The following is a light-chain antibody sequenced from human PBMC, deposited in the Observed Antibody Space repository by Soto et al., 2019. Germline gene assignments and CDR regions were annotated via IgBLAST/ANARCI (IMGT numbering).Light chain of an antibody. Sequence: QAVVTQEPSLTVSPGGTVTLTCGSSTGAVTSGHYPYWIQQKPGQAPRTLIYDTSNRHSWTPVRFSGSLVGGKAALILSGAQPADEAEYYCLLAYSGGPVFGGGTKLTVL. CDR2: DTS. V-gene: IGLV7-46*01. J-gene: IGLJ3*02. CDR3: LLAYSGGPV. CDR1: TGAVTSGHY.